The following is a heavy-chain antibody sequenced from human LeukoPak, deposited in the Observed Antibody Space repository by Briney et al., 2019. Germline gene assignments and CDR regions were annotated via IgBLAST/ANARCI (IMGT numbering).Heavy chain of an antibody. D-gene: IGHD2-2*01. Sequence: GSLRLSCAASGFTVSSNYMSWVRQPPGKGLEWIGEINHSGSTNYNPSLKSRVTISVDTSKNQFSLKLSSVTAADTAVYYCARRCSSTSCYGGWFDPWGQGTLVTVSS. CDR3: ARRCSSTSCYGGWFDP. J-gene: IGHJ5*02. CDR1: GFTVSSNY. V-gene: IGHV4-34*01. CDR2: INHSGST.